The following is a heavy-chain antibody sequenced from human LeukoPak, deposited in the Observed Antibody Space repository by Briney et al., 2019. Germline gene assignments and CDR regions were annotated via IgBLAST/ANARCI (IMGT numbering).Heavy chain of an antibody. V-gene: IGHV3-23*01. CDR3: ARHVEHVWSGLRYYYMYV. Sequence: GGSLRLSCVASGFTFNSYAVSWVRQAPGKGLKWVSVIDGSGSSTYYADSVKGRFTISRDNSKNTLSLQMNSMRAEDTAVYYCARHVEHVWSGLRYYYMYVGGRGTKVTV. CDR1: GFTFNSYA. CDR2: IDGSGSST. D-gene: IGHD3-3*02. J-gene: IGHJ6*03.